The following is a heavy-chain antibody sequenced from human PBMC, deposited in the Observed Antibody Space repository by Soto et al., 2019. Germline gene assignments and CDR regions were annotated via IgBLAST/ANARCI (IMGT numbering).Heavy chain of an antibody. CDR2: TYYRSKWYN. Sequence: SQTLSLTCAISGDSVSSNSAAWNWIRQSPSRGLEWLGRTYYRSKWYNDYAVSVKSRITINPDTSKNQFSLQLNSVTPEDTAVYYCARGIVGATTPYYYYYMDVWGKGTTVTVSS. V-gene: IGHV6-1*01. J-gene: IGHJ6*03. D-gene: IGHD1-26*01. CDR3: ARGIVGATTPYYYYYMDV. CDR1: GDSVSSNSAA.